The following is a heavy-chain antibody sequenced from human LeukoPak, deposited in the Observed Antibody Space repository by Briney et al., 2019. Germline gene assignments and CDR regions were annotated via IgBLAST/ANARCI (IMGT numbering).Heavy chain of an antibody. V-gene: IGHV7-4-1*02. D-gene: IGHD3-22*01. J-gene: IGHJ4*02. Sequence: ASVKVSCKASGYTFTNYAMNWVRQAPGQGLEWMGWINTNTGYPTYAQGFTGRFVFSLDTSVSTADLQISSLRAEDTAVYYCAGGVVTKDYWGQGTLVTVSS. CDR1: GYTFTNYA. CDR3: AGGVVTKDY. CDR2: INTNTGYP.